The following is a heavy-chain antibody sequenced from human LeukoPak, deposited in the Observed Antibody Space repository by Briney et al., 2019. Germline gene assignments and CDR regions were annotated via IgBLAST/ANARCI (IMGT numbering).Heavy chain of an antibody. CDR1: GGSTSIYY. CDR2: ISYTGST. V-gene: IGHV4-59*08. CDR3: ARLPEFGSGWYFDY. Sequence: PSETLSLTCTVSGGSTSIYYWNWIRQPPGKGLEWIGYISYTGSTNYNPSLKSRVSISLDTSKNQFSLKLSSVTAADTAVYYCARLPEFGSGWYFDYWGQGILVTVSS. J-gene: IGHJ4*02. D-gene: IGHD6-19*01.